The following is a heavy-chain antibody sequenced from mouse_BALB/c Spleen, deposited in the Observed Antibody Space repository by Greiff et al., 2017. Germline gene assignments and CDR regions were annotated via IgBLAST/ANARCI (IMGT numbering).Heavy chain of an antibody. CDR1: GYTFSSYC. J-gene: IGHJ2*01. Sequence: LVESGAELMKPGASVKISCKATGYTFSSYCIEWVKQRPGHGLEWIGEILPGSGSTNYNEEFKGKATFTADTSSNTAYMQLSSLTSEDSAVYYCGNRAGDYWGQGTTPTVSS. CDR2: ILPGSGST. CDR3: GNRAGDY. V-gene: IGHV1-9*01. D-gene: IGHD3-3*01.